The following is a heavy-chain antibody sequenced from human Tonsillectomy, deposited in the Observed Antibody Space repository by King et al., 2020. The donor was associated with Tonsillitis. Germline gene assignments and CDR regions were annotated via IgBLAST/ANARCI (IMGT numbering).Heavy chain of an antibody. CDR3: ARSRGYGYYMDV. D-gene: IGHD2-15*01. V-gene: IGHV3-74*01. Sequence: VQLVESGGGLVQPGGSLRLSCAASGFTFSSYWMHWVRQAPGKGLVWVSRINSDGSSTSYADSVKGRFTISRDNAKNTLYLQMNRLRAEDTAVYYCARSRGYGYYMDVWGKGTTVTVSS. CDR2: INSDGSST. J-gene: IGHJ6*03. CDR1: GFTFSSYW.